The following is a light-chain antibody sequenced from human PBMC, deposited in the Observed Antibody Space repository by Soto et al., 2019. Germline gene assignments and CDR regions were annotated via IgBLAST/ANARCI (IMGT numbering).Light chain of an antibody. J-gene: IGKJ1*01. Sequence: FVVTQSPDTLSLSPGETATLSCRASQSVSSSVAWYQHKPGQSPRLVVYSGYKRSPGIPARFSGSGSGTDFTLTISSLEPEDFAVYYCQQYDFSLRTFGQGTKVDIK. CDR1: QSVSSS. CDR2: SGY. CDR3: QQYDFSLRT. V-gene: IGKV3-20*01.